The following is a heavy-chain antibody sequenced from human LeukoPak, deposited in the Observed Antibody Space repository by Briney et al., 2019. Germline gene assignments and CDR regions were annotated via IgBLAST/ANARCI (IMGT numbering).Heavy chain of an antibody. Sequence: GGSLRLSCAASGFTFSSYSMNWVRQAPGKGLEWVSTISVSGGSPNYADSVKGRFTISRDNSKNTLFLQMNSLRAEDTALYYCAKGLREYDFWSGYATWGQGTLVTVSS. CDR2: ISVSGGSP. CDR1: GFTFSSYS. V-gene: IGHV3-23*01. CDR3: AKGLREYDFWSGYAT. D-gene: IGHD3-3*01. J-gene: IGHJ5*02.